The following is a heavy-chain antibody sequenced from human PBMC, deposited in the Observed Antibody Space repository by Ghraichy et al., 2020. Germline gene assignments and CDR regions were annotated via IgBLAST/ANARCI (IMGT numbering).Heavy chain of an antibody. CDR2: IIPIFGTA. V-gene: IGHV1-69*13. J-gene: IGHJ4*02. D-gene: IGHD3-3*01. CDR1: GGTFSSYA. Sequence: SVKVSCKASGGTFSSYAISWVRQAPGQGLEWMGGIIPIFGTANYAQKFQGRVTITADESTSTAYMELSSLRSEDTAVYYCARGRTYYDFWSGFWEIDYWGQGTLVTVSS. CDR3: ARGRTYYDFWSGFWEIDY.